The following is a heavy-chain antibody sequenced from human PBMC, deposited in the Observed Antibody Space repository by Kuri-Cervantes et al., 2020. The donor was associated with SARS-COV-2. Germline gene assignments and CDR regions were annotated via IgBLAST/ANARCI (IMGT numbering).Heavy chain of an antibody. V-gene: IGHV1-69*06. CDR1: GGSFTTYA. CDR2: TVPIFGTA. D-gene: IGHD6-13*01. CDR3: ARSRPKYSSSWYYYGMDV. J-gene: IGHJ6*02. Sequence: SVKVSCKASGGSFTTYAIYWVRQAPGQGLEWMGGTVPIFGTANYAQKFQGRVTITADKSTSTAYMELSSLRSEDTAVYYCARSRPKYSSSWYYYGMDVWGQGTTVTVSS.